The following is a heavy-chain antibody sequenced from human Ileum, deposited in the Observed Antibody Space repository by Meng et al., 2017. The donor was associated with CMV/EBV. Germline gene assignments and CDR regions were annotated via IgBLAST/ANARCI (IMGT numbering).Heavy chain of an antibody. CDR2: FYSSDTY. J-gene: IGHJ4*02. V-gene: IGHV4-4*07. D-gene: IGHD1-26*01. CDR1: GGSGNNYY. CDR3: ARGPGASTREGFDY. Sequence: QVQLQESGPDLVKPSDTLSLPCTVSGGSGNNYYGSWIRQSAGKGLEWIGRFYSSDTYNYHPSLDSRVTMSLDTSKNQFSLNLRSVTAADTATYYCARGPGASTREGFDYWGLGTLVTVSS.